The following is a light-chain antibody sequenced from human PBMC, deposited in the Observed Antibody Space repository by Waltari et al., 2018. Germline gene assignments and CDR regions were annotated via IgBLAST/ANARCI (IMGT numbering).Light chain of an antibody. Sequence: QSVVTQPPSASGTPGQRVTTSCSGRRSKTGTNYVSWYQQLPGTAPKLFIHRNNQRPSGVPDRFSDSKSGNSASLAISDLRSEDEADYYCAVWDDALSGAVFGGGTKLTVL. J-gene: IGLJ3*02. CDR1: RSKTGTNY. CDR2: RNN. CDR3: AVWDDALSGAV. V-gene: IGLV1-47*01.